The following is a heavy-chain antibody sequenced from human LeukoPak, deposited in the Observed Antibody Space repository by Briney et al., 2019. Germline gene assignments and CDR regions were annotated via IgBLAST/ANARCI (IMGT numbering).Heavy chain of an antibody. CDR3: AKGGAYGGSYPSGHFDS. CDR2: FGGSGGST. J-gene: IGHJ4*02. CDR1: GFTFSSYA. Sequence: GGSLRLSCAASGFTFSSYAMSWVRQAPGKGLEWVSGFGGSGGSTYNADSVKGRFTISRDNSKNTLFLQMNSLRADDTAVYFCAKGGAYGGSYPSGHFDSWGQGTLVTVSS. V-gene: IGHV3-23*01. D-gene: IGHD1-26*01.